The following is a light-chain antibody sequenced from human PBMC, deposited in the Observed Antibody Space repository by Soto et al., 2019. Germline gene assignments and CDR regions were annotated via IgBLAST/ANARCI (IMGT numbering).Light chain of an antibody. CDR2: DVT. CDR1: SSDVGGYNY. CDR3: SSYTSITTLVV. J-gene: IGLJ2*01. V-gene: IGLV2-14*03. Sequence: QSALTQPASVSGSPGQSITISCTGTSSDVGGYNYVSWYQHHPGKAPKLMIYDVTNRPSGVSNRFSGSKSGNTASLTISGLQAEDEAHYYCSSYTSITTLVVFGGGTKLTVL.